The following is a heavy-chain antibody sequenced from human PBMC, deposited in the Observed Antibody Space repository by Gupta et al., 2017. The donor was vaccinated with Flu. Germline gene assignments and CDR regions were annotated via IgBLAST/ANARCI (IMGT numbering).Heavy chain of an antibody. Sequence: QVQLQQWGAGLLKPSETLSLTCAVYGGSFSGYYWSWIRQPPGKGLEWIGEINHSGSTNYNPSLKSPVTISVDTSKNQFSLKLSSVTAADTAVYYCARCYYGSGSYFPYYGMDVWGQGTTVTVSS. V-gene: IGHV4-34*01. CDR3: ARCYYGSGSYFPYYGMDV. CDR2: INHSGST. CDR1: GGSFSGYY. D-gene: IGHD3-10*01. J-gene: IGHJ6*02.